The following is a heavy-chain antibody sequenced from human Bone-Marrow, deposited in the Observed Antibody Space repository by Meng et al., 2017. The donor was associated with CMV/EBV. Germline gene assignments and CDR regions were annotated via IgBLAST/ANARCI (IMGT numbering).Heavy chain of an antibody. V-gene: IGHV3-30*02. CDR2: IRYDGSNK. D-gene: IGHD3-3*01. J-gene: IGHJ6*02. CDR1: GFTFSSYG. CDR3: ARCVWSGYYYYGMAV. Sequence: GESLKISCAASGFTFSSYGMHWVRQAPGKGLEWVAFIRYDGSNKYYADSVKGRFTISRDNSKNTLYLQMNSLRAEDTAVYYCARCVWSGYYYYGMAVWGQGPTVTVYS.